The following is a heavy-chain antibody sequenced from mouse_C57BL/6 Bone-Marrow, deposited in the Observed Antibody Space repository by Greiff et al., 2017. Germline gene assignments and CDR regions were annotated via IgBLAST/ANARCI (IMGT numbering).Heavy chain of an antibody. J-gene: IGHJ1*03. D-gene: IGHD1-1*02. CDR2: IDPENGDT. CDR3: TTGGYWYFDV. CDR1: GFNIKDDY. Sequence: VQLQQSGAELVRPGASVKLSCTASGFNIKDDYMHWVKPRPEQGLEWIGWIDPENGDTEYASKFQGKATITADTSSNTAYLQLSSLTSEDTAVYYCTTGGYWYFDVWGTGTTVTVSS. V-gene: IGHV14-4*01.